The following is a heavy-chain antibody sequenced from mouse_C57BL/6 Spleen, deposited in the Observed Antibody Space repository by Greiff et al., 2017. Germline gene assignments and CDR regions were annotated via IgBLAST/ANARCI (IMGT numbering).Heavy chain of an antibody. Sequence: EVHLVESGGGLVKPGGSLKLSCAASGFTFSSYAMSWVRQTPEKRLEWVATISDGGSYTYYPDNVKGRFTISRDNAKNNLYLQMSHLKSEDTAMYYCARDRWVDYWGQGTTLTVSS. J-gene: IGHJ2*01. D-gene: IGHD1-1*02. CDR3: ARDRWVDY. CDR1: GFTFSSYA. CDR2: ISDGGSYT. V-gene: IGHV5-4*01.